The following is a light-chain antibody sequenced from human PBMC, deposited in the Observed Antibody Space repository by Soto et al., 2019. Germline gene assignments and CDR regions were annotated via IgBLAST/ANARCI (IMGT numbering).Light chain of an antibody. CDR1: QSVSSY. Sequence: EIVLTQSPATLSLSPGERATLSCRASQSVSSYLAWYQQKPGQAPRLLIYDASNRATGIPARFSGSGSGTEFTLTISSLQSGDFAIYYCQQYNLWPYTFGQGTKLEIK. CDR2: DAS. V-gene: IGKV3-11*01. CDR3: QQYNLWPYT. J-gene: IGKJ2*01.